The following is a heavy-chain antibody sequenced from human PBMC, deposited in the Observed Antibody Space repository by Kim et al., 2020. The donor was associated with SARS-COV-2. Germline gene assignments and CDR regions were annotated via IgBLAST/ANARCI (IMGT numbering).Heavy chain of an antibody. CDR3: ARERRRAKYYYYGMDV. V-gene: IGHV4-61*01. Sequence: SETLSLTCTVSGGSVSSGSYYWSWIRQPPGKGLEWIGYIYYSGSTNYNPSLKSRVTISVDTSKNQFSLKLSSVTAADTAVYYCARERRRAKYYYYGMDV. CDR2: IYYSGST. CDR1: GGSVSSGSYY. J-gene: IGHJ6*01.